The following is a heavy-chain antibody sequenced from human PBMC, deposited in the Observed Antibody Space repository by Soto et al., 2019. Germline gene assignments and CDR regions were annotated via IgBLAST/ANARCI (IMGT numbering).Heavy chain of an antibody. V-gene: IGHV3-30*03. Sequence: QVQLVESGGGAVQPGRSLRLSCAASGFTFSNNGIHWVRQAPGKGLEWVAVISSDGINKYYADFVKGGSTISRDNSKNTLFLQMNSLRVEDSAVYYCAMDLYARSSRFDYWGQGTLVTVSS. D-gene: IGHD2-15*01. CDR2: ISSDGINK. CDR1: GFTFSNNG. CDR3: AMDLYARSSRFDY. J-gene: IGHJ4*02.